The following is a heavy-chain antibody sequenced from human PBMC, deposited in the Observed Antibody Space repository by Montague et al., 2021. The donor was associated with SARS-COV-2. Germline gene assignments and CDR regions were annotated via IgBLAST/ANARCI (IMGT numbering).Heavy chain of an antibody. V-gene: IGHV4-61*02. D-gene: IGHD3-22*01. Sequence: TLSLTCTVSGGSISSGSYYWSWIRQPAGKGLEWIGRIYTSGSTNYNPSLKSRVTISVDTSKNQFSLTLSSVTAADTAVYYCARVPPYYYDSSGYYSGAFDIWGQGTMVTVSS. CDR1: GGSISSGSYY. CDR2: IYTSGST. J-gene: IGHJ3*02. CDR3: ARVPPYYYDSSGYYSGAFDI.